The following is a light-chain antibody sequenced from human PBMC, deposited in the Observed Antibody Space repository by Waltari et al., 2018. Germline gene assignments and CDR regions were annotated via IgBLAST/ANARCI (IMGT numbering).Light chain of an antibody. V-gene: IGLV2-14*03. J-gene: IGLJ2*01. CDR3: SSYSTSSSLIL. Sequence: QSALSQPASVSGSPGPSLTISCTGPSSDVGGHDYVAWYQQHPGKAPKLIIRDVNNPPSGVSNRFSGSKSGNTASLNSSGLKAEDEADYYCSSYSTSSSLILFGEGTKVTVL. CDR2: DVN. CDR1: SSDVGGHDY.